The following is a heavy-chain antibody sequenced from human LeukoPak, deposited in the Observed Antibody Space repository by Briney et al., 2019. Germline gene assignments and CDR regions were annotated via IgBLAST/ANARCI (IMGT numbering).Heavy chain of an antibody. CDR2: IYTSGST. D-gene: IGHD3-10*01. Sequence: PSETLSLTCTVSGGSISSGSYYWSWIRQPAGKGLEWIGRIYTSGSTNYNPSLKSRVTISVDTSKNQFSLKLSSVTAADTAVYYCARTRGSGSYYPNWFDPWGQGTLVTVSS. CDR1: GGSISSGSYY. CDR3: ARTRGSGSYYPNWFDP. V-gene: IGHV4-61*02. J-gene: IGHJ5*02.